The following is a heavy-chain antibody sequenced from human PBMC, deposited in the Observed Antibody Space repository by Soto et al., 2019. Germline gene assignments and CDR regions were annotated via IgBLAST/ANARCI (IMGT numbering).Heavy chain of an antibody. J-gene: IGHJ6*02. CDR1: GFTFSSYA. D-gene: IGHD6-13*01. CDR2: ISYDGSNK. Sequence: QVQLVESGGGVVQPGRSLRLSCAASGFTFSSYAMHWVRQAPGKGLEWVAVISYDGSNKYYADSVKGRFTISRDKSKNTLYRQMTSLRAEDTAVYYCLGSSSRDYYYCGMYVWCQGTTVTVSS. V-gene: IGHV3-30-3*01. CDR3: LGSSSRDYYYCGMYV.